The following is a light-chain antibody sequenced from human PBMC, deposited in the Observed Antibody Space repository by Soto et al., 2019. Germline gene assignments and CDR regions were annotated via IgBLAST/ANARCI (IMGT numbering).Light chain of an antibody. Sequence: QSVLPQPPSASGTPGQRVSISCSGSSSNIGRNTVNWYQQLPGTAPKVLIYSNDQRPSGVPDRFSGSKSGTSASLAISGLQSEDEADYYCAAWDDSLNGQGVFGGGTKLTVL. CDR1: SSNIGRNT. V-gene: IGLV1-44*01. CDR2: SND. J-gene: IGLJ3*02. CDR3: AAWDDSLNGQGV.